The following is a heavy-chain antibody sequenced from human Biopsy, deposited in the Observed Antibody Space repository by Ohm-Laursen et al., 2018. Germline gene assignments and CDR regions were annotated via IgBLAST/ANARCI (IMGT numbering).Heavy chain of an antibody. D-gene: IGHD1-7*01. Sequence: GASVYVSCKPSGYTFTSYDITWVRQASGQGPEWIGWLNPVSGNSNFGQKFRGRVTVTSDTSISTAYMELSGLTSDDTATYSCGRAVRNQLLTDPWGQGTLVTVSS. CDR3: GRAVRNQLLTDP. CDR2: LNPVSGNS. CDR1: GYTFTSYD. V-gene: IGHV1-8*01. J-gene: IGHJ5*02.